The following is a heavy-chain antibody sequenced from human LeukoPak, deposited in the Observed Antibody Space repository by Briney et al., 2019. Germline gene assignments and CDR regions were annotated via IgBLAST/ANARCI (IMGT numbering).Heavy chain of an antibody. CDR2: IFISGNT. CDR3: ARDGLTPYNWFDP. J-gene: IGHJ5*02. CDR1: TGSVSSDTFY. D-gene: IGHD3-16*01. Sequence: SQTLSLTCTVSTGSVSSDTFYWTWIRQPAGKGLEWIGRIFISGNTNYNPSLKSRVTISVDTSKNQFSLKLSSVTAADTAVYYCARDGLTPYNWFDPWGQGTLVTVSS. V-gene: IGHV4-61*02.